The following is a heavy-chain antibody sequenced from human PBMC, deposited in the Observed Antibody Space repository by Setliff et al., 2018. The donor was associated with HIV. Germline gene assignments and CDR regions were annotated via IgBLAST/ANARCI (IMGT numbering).Heavy chain of an antibody. V-gene: IGHV4-4*02. J-gene: IGHJ6*02. CDR2: IFHSGTT. D-gene: IGHD3-10*01. CDR1: GGSVSSTNW. Sequence: SETLSLTCAVSGGSVSSTNWWNWVRQPPGKGLEWIGEIFHSGTTYYNPSLKSRVTMSVDTSKNQFSLKLNSLIAADTAVYYCARHDITLVRGLVWGQGTTVTVSS. CDR3: ARHDITLVRGLV.